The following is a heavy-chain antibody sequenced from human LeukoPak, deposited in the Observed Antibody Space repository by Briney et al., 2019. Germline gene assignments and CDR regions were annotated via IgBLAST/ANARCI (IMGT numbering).Heavy chain of an antibody. D-gene: IGHD3-9*01. CDR3: ARHRYDILTGYYLDY. CDR1: GGSISSTSYY. Sequence: SETLSLTCNVSGGSISSTSYYWGWIRQPPGKGLEWLGNIYYTGTTYYNPSLKSRVTISVDTSNNQFSLKLSSVTAADTAVYYCARHRYDILTGYYLDYWGQGTLVTVSS. J-gene: IGHJ4*02. V-gene: IGHV4-39*01. CDR2: IYYTGTT.